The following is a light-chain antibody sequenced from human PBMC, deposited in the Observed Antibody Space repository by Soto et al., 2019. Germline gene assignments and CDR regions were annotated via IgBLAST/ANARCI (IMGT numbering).Light chain of an antibody. CDR3: HRLNNYPIT. CDR2: GAS. V-gene: IGKV1-9*01. Sequence: IQLTQSPSSLSASVGGRVTITCRASQGINNYVAWYQQKPGKAPKLLIYGASTLQSGVPSRFSGSGSGTDFTLTISSLLPEDFATYYCHRLNNYPITFGQGTRLEIK. CDR1: QGINNY. J-gene: IGKJ5*01.